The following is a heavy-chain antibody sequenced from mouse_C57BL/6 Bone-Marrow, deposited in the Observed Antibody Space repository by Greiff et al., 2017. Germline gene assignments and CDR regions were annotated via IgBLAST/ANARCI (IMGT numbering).Heavy chain of an antibody. CDR3: ARSYYGSPFDY. V-gene: IGHV1-55*01. J-gene: IGHJ3*01. D-gene: IGHD1-1*01. CDR1: GYTFTGYW. Sequence: VQLQQSGAELVKPGASVKLSCKASGYTFTGYWITWVKQRPGQGLEWIGDIYPGSGSTYYNEKFKGQATLTVDTSSSTAYMQLSSLTSEDSAVYFCARSYYGSPFDYWGQGTLVTVSA. CDR2: IYPGSGST.